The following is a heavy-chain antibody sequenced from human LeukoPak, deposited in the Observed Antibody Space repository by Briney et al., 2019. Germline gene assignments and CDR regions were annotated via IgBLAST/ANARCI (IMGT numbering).Heavy chain of an antibody. Sequence: ASVKVSCKASGYTFTNNGISWVRQAPGQGLEWMGWISVYNGNTYYAQKLQGRVTMTTDTSTSTAYMELRSLRSDDTAVYYCAREDSYGANYYYYYGMDVWGQGTTVTVSS. CDR3: AREDSYGANYYYYYGMDV. CDR2: ISVYNGNT. J-gene: IGHJ6*02. CDR1: GYTFTNNG. D-gene: IGHD5-18*01. V-gene: IGHV1-18*01.